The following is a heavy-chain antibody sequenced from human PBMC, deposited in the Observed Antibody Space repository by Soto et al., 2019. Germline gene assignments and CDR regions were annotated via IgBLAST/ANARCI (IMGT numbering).Heavy chain of an antibody. CDR3: ARDLIVVVPAAIRYYYGMDV. V-gene: IGHV1-18*01. CDR2: ISAYNCNT. J-gene: IGHJ6*02. Sequence: GASVKVTCKASGYTFNSNAISWVRQEPGQGLEGMGWISAYNCNTNYAQKLQGRVTMTTDTSTSTAYMELRSLRSDDTAVYYCARDLIVVVPAAIRYYYGMDVCGQGTTVTVSS. D-gene: IGHD2-2*02. CDR1: GYTFNSNA.